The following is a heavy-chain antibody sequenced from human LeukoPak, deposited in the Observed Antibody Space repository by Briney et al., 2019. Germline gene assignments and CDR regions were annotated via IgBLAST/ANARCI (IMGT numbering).Heavy chain of an antibody. J-gene: IGHJ4*02. D-gene: IGHD5-12*01. CDR2: ISGSAYST. Sequence: PGGSLRLSCAASGFTVSSNYMSWVRQAPGKGLEWVSVISGSAYSTYYADSVKGRFTISRDNSKNTLYLQMNSLRAEDTAVYYCAKEAGYSGYDFPDFWGQGTLVTVSS. CDR1: GFTVSSNY. V-gene: IGHV3-23*01. CDR3: AKEAGYSGYDFPDF.